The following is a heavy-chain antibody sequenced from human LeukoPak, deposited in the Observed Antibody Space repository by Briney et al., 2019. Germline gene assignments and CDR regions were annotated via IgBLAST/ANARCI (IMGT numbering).Heavy chain of an antibody. J-gene: IGHJ3*02. CDR3: ARDYGGNTDAFDI. CDR1: GYTFTDHY. CDR2: INPNSGGT. D-gene: IGHD4-23*01. Sequence: ASVKVSCKASGYTFTDHYMYWVRQAPGQGLEWMGWINPNSGGTNYAQNFQGRVTMTRDTSISTAYMELSSLRSDDTAMYYCARDYGGNTDAFDIWGQGTMLIVSS. V-gene: IGHV1-2*02.